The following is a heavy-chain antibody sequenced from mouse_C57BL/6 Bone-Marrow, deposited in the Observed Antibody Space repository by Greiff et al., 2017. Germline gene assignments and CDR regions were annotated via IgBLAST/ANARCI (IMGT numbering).Heavy chain of an antibody. D-gene: IGHD1-1*01. CDR3: ARCYYGSSYDFDY. Sequence: QVHVKQPGAELVKPGASVKLSCKASGYTFTSYWMHWVKQRPGRGLEWIGRIDPNSGGTKYNEKFKSKATLTVDKPSSTAYMQLSSLTSEDSAVYYCARCYYGSSYDFDYWGQGTTLTVSS. V-gene: IGHV1-72*01. CDR2: IDPNSGGT. CDR1: GYTFTSYW. J-gene: IGHJ2*01.